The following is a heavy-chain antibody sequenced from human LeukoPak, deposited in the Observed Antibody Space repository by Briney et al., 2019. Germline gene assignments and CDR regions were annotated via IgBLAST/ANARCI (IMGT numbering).Heavy chain of an antibody. J-gene: IGHJ4*02. CDR2: IYYSGST. V-gene: IGHV4-59*01. CDR3: ARGGSTFGY. CDR1: GGSIRSYY. Sequence: SETLSLTCTVSGGSIRSYYWSWIRQPPGKGLEWIGYIYYSGSTNYNPSLKSRINISVDTSKNQFSLNLSSVTAADTAVYYCARGGSTFGYWGQGTLVTVSS. D-gene: IGHD5/OR15-5a*01.